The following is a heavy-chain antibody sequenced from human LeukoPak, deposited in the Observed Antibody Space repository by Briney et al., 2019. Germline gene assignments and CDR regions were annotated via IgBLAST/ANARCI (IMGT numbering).Heavy chain of an antibody. D-gene: IGHD3-22*01. CDR3: ARVGTYYYDSSGQGGFDP. J-gene: IGHJ5*02. CDR1: GGSISSYY. V-gene: IGHV4-4*07. Sequence: SETLSLTCTVSGGSISSYYWSWIRQPAGKGLEWIGRVYTSGSTNYNPSLKSRVTMSVDTYKNQFSLKLSSVTAADTAVYYCARVGTYYYDSSGQGGFDPWGQGTLVTVSS. CDR2: VYTSGST.